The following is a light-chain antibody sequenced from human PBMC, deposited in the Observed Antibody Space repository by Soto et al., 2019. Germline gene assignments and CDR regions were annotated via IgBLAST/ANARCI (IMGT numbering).Light chain of an antibody. V-gene: IGKV3-11*01. CDR1: QSVSSY. CDR2: DAS. J-gene: IGKJ5*01. CDR3: QQRSSWPT. Sequence: EIVLTQSPATLSLSPGERATLSYRASQSVSSYLAWYQQKPGQAPRLLIYDASNRATGIPARLSVSGSGTDFTLTICSLEPEDFAVYYCQQRSSWPTFGQGTRLEI.